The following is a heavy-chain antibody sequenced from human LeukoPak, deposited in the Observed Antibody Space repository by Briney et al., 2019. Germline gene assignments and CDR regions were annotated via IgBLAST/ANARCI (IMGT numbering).Heavy chain of an antibody. CDR2: IWYDGSNK. Sequence: GGSLRLSCAASGFSFSTYGMLWVRQAPGKGLEWVAVIWYDGSNKYYADSVKGRSTISRDNSKNTLYLQMNSLRVEDTAVYYCARGGPEWPLDYWGQGTLVTVST. CDR1: GFSFSTYG. CDR3: ARGGPEWPLDY. D-gene: IGHD3-3*01. J-gene: IGHJ4*02. V-gene: IGHV3-33*01.